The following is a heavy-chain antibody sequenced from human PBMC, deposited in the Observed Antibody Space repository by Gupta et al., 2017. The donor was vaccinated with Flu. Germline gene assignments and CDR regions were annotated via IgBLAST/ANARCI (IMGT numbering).Heavy chain of an antibody. V-gene: IGHV4-39*01. D-gene: IGHD2-2*02. J-gene: IGHJ5*02. Sequence: QLQLQESGPGLVKPSETLSLTCTVSGGSISSSSYYWGWIRQPPGKGLEWIGSIYYSGSTYYNPSLKSRVTISVDTSKNQFSLKLSSVTAADTAVYYCARQGLKPPYGYCSSTSCYTSLYNWFDPWGQGTLVTVSS. CDR2: IYYSGST. CDR3: ARQGLKPPYGYCSSTSCYTSLYNWFDP. CDR1: GGSISSSSYY.